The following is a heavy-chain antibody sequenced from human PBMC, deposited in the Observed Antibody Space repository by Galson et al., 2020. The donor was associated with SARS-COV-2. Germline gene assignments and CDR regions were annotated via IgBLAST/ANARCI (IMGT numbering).Heavy chain of an antibody. V-gene: IGHV1-8*01. CDR3: PSDGSGRYGLDWCDP. CDR2: MNPNSGNT. CDR1: GYTFTSYD. J-gene: IGHJ5*02. Sequence: ASVKVSCKASGYTFTSYDINWVRQATGQGLEWMGWMNPNSGNTGYAQKFQGRVTMTRDTSINTACMELSGLTSEDTAVYYCPSDGSGRYGLDWCDPWGQGTLVTVSS. D-gene: IGHD3-22*01.